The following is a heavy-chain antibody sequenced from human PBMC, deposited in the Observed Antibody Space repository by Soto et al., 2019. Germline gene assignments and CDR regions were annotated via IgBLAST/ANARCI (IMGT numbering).Heavy chain of an antibody. CDR3: ARSKIYCTNGVCYYRHWFDP. CDR1: GYTFTSYA. V-gene: IGHV1-3*01. D-gene: IGHD2-8*01. J-gene: IGHJ5*02. CDR2: INAGNGNT. Sequence: GASLKVSCKASGYTFTSYAMHWVRQAPGQRLEWMGWINAGNGNTKYSQKFQGRVTITRDTSASTAYMELSSLRSEDTAVYYCARSKIYCTNGVCYYRHWFDPWGQGTLVTVSS.